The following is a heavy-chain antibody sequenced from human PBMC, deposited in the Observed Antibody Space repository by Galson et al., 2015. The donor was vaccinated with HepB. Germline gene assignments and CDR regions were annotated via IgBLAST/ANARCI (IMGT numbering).Heavy chain of an antibody. CDR2: ISYDGSNK. D-gene: IGHD6-19*01. CDR1: GFTFSSYG. Sequence: SLRLSCAASGFTFSSYGMHWVRQAPGKGLEWVAVISYDGSNKYYADSVKGQFTISRDNSKNTLYLQMNSLRAEDTAVYYCAKGLYSSGWYLDYWGQGTLVTVSS. V-gene: IGHV3-30*18. J-gene: IGHJ4*02. CDR3: AKGLYSSGWYLDY.